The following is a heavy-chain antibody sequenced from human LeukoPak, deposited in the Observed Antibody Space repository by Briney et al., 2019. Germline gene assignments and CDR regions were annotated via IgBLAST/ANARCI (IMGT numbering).Heavy chain of an antibody. J-gene: IGHJ4*02. CDR1: VLITSSDF. D-gene: IGHD3-16*01. CDR2: IHTGGTT. Sequence: GGSLRLSCAASVLITSSDFMGWVRQAPEKGLEWVSLIHTGGTTFYTDSVKGRFTISRDTSMNTVSLQMNTLRAEDTAIYYCVYSRGTYWGQGTLVTVSS. CDR3: VYSRGTY. V-gene: IGHV3-53*01.